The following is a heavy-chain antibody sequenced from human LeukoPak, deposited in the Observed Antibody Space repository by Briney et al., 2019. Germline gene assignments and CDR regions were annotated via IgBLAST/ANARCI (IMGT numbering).Heavy chain of an antibody. CDR1: GYTFTNYY. V-gene: IGHV1-24*01. D-gene: IGHD3-22*01. CDR2: FDPEDGET. Sequence: ASVKVSFTASGYTFTNYYMHWVRQAPGKGVEGMGGFDPEDGETSYAQKFQGRVTMTEDTSTDTAYMELSSLRSEDTAVYYCATDYYYDSSGSYYTVDYWGQGTLVTVSS. J-gene: IGHJ4*02. CDR3: ATDYYYDSSGSYYTVDY.